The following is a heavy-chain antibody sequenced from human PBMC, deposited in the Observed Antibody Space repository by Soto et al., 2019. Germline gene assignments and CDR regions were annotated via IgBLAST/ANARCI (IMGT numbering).Heavy chain of an antibody. J-gene: IGHJ4*02. CDR1: GYRFTKYD. Sequence: VQLAQSGAEVKKPGASVKVSCQASGYRFTKYDIHWVRQAPGKRLEWMGWVNAGNENTKSSQKFQGRVSITWDTAASTVYMERSSLRSEDTAVYFCATQSPVYANRDFDYWGQGTMVTVSS. D-gene: IGHD4-17*01. CDR2: VNAGNENT. CDR3: ATQSPVYANRDFDY. V-gene: IGHV1-3*01.